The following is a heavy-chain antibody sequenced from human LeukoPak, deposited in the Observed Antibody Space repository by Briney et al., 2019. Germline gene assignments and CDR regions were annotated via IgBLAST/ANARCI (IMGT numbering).Heavy chain of an antibody. Sequence: GGSLRLSCAASGFTFSSYAMSWVRQAPGKGLERVSDISGSGNNIYYADSAKGRFTISRDNSKNTLYLQMNSLRAEDTGVYYCAKGGFSSWFDPWGQGTLVTVFS. CDR1: GFTFSSYA. CDR2: ISGSGNNI. D-gene: IGHD3-16*01. J-gene: IGHJ5*02. V-gene: IGHV3-23*01. CDR3: AKGGFSSWFDP.